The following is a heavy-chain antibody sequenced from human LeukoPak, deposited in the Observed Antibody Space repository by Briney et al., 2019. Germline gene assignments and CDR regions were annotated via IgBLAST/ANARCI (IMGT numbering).Heavy chain of an antibody. Sequence: PSETLSLTCTVSGGSISSSNWWSWVRQPPGKGLEWIGGIYHSGSTNYNPSLKSRVTISVDKSKNQFSLKLSSVTAADTAVYYCARGQGIAARLPARRWGQGTLVTVSS. V-gene: IGHV4-4*02. CDR2: IYHSGST. J-gene: IGHJ4*02. D-gene: IGHD6-6*01. CDR3: ARGQGIAARLPARR. CDR1: GGSISSSNW.